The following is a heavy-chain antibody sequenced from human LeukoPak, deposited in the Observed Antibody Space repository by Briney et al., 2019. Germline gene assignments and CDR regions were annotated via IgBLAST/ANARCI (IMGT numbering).Heavy chain of an antibody. Sequence: KPSETLSLTCTVSGGSISSDNYYWGWIRQPPGKGLEWIGSIYYSGTTYYNPSLKSRLTISVDTSKNHFSLKLSSVTAADTAVYYCASRRMSLALAYWGQGTLVTVSS. J-gene: IGHJ4*02. CDR1: GGSISSDNYY. V-gene: IGHV4-39*02. CDR2: IYYSGTT. D-gene: IGHD5-12*01. CDR3: ASRRMSLALAY.